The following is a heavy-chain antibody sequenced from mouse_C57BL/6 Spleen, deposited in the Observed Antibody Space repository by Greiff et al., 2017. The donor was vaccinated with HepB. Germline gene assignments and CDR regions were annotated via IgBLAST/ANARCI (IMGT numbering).Heavy chain of an antibody. CDR3: ATPYYGSSYRFAY. J-gene: IGHJ3*01. V-gene: IGHV1-22*01. D-gene: IGHD1-1*01. CDR1: GYTFTDYN. Sequence: EVKLKQSGPELVKPGASVKMSCKASGYTFTDYNMHWVKQSHGKSLEWIGYINPNNGGTSYNQKFKGKATLTVNKSSSTAYMELRSLTSEDSAVYYCATPYYGSSYRFAYWGQGTLVTVSA. CDR2: INPNNGGT.